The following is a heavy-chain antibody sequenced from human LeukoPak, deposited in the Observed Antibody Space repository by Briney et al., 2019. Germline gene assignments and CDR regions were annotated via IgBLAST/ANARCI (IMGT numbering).Heavy chain of an antibody. J-gene: IGHJ4*02. Sequence: PGGSLRLSCAASGFTFSSYAMSWLRQAPGKGREGVSAISGSCGSTYYADSGKGRFTISRDNSKNTLYLQMNSLRAEDTAVYYCAKDLYDFWSGYPETHWGQGTLVTVSS. V-gene: IGHV3-23*01. CDR3: AKDLYDFWSGYPETH. D-gene: IGHD3-3*01. CDR2: ISGSCGST. CDR1: GFTFSSYA.